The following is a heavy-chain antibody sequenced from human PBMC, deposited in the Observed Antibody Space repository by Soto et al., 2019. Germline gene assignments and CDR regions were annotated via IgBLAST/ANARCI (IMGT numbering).Heavy chain of an antibody. CDR3: VRCSSTNCHLGSDY. Sequence: QVQLVESGGGVVQPGKSLKLSCAASGFTFSSYAMHWVRQAPGKGLEWVALISYDGINKYYADSAKGRFTISRDNSKNTLYLQMSSLSAEDTAVYYCVRCSSTNCHLGSDYWGQGTLVTVSS. V-gene: IGHV3-30-3*01. CDR1: GFTFSSYA. D-gene: IGHD2-2*01. J-gene: IGHJ4*02. CDR2: ISYDGINK.